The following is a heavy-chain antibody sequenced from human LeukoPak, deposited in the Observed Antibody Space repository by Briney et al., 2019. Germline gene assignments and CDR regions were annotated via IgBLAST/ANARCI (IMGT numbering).Heavy chain of an antibody. V-gene: IGHV5-51*01. D-gene: IGHD3-10*01. J-gene: IGHJ5*02. CDR2: IYPGDSDT. CDR3: ARHQGVGDIISWFDP. Sequence: GESLKISCKGSGYSFTNYWIGWVRQMPGKGLEWMGIIYPGDSDTRYSPSFQGQVTISADKSISTACLQWSSLKASDTAMYYCARHQGVGDIISWFDPWGQGTLVTGSS. CDR1: GYSFTNYW.